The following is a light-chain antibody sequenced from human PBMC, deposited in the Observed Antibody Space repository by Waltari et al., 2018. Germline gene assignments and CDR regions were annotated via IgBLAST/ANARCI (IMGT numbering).Light chain of an antibody. Sequence: QSALTQPASVSGSPGQSITISCTGTSSDVGGYDFVSWYQLHPGKAPKLIIYEVINRPSGLSNRISGAKSGNTASLTISGLQAEDEADYYCSSYTTSTTWVFGGGTKLTVL. J-gene: IGLJ3*02. CDR1: SSDVGGYDF. CDR3: SSYTTSTTWV. CDR2: EVI. V-gene: IGLV2-14*01.